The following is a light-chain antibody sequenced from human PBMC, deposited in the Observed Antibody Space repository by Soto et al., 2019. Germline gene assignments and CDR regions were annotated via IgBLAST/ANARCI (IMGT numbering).Light chain of an antibody. V-gene: IGKV3-15*01. CDR1: QSVSTN. CDR3: QQYNNWPPWT. J-gene: IGKJ1*01. CDR2: GAS. Sequence: EIVLTQSPGTLSLSPGEGATLSCRASQSVSTNFFAWYQQKPGQAPRLLIYGASTRATGIPARFSGSGSGREFTLTISSLQSEDFAVYYCQQYNNWPPWTFGQGTKVDIK.